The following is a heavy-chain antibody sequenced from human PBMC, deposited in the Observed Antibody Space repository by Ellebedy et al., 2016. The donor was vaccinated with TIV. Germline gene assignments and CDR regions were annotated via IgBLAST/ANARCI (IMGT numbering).Heavy chain of an antibody. CDR3: ARSPYCRGGSCYNIDY. CDR1: GFTFDDYA. V-gene: IGHV3-9*01. D-gene: IGHD2-15*01. CDR2: ISWNAYKI. J-gene: IGHJ4*02. Sequence: SLKISCAASGFTFDDYAMHWVRQAPGKGLEWVSGISWNAYKIGYADSVKGRFTISRDNAKNFLYLQINSLRVEDTALYYCARSPYCRGGSCYNIDYWGQGTLVTVS.